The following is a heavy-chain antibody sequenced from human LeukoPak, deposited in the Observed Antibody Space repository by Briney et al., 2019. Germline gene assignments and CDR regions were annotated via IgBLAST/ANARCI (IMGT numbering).Heavy chain of an antibody. V-gene: IGHV3-30*02. J-gene: IGHJ4*02. CDR3: AKDHSGYSYGYSNYFDY. CDR2: VHFDGSNK. D-gene: IGHD5-18*01. Sequence: GGSLRLSCAASGFTFSSYGMHWVRQAPGKGLEWVASVHFDGSNKYYEDSVKGRFTISRDNSKNTLYLQMNSLRAEDTAVYYCAKDHSGYSYGYSNYFDYWGQGTLVTVSS. CDR1: GFTFSSYG.